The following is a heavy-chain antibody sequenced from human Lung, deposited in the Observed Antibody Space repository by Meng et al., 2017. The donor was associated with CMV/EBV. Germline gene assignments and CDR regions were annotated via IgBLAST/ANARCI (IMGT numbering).Heavy chain of an antibody. CDR1: GGSISTYY. J-gene: IGHJ4*02. CDR2: NYYSGST. D-gene: IGHD3-16*02. CDR3: ARHQNGGTYPLDY. Sequence: VQLTGSGPGLVKPSETLSLTCAVSGGSISTYYWSWIRQPPGKGLEWIGNNYYSGSTNYNPSLASRVTISVDSSKNQFSLKLSSVTAADTAVYYCARHQNGGTYPLDYWGQGTLVTVSS. V-gene: IGHV4-59*08.